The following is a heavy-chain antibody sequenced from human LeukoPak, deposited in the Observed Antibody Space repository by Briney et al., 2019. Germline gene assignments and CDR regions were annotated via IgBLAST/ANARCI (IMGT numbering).Heavy chain of an antibody. CDR3: ARARGSGSYYGHDYYYYHYMNV. CDR1: GDTFTTDY. CDR2: SNPSGGST. V-gene: IGHV1-46*01. J-gene: IGHJ6*03. Sequence: ASVKVSCKASGDTFTTDYIHWVRQGPGQGPEWMGVSNPSGGSTTNAQKFQGRVTMTRDTSTSTVYMELSSLRSEDTAIYYCARARGSGSYYGHDYYYYHYMNVWGKGTTVTVSS. D-gene: IGHD3-10*01.